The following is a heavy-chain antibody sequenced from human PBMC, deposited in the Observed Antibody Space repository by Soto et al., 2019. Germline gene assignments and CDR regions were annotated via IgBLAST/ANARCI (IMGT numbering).Heavy chain of an antibody. CDR1: GFTFSRFS. Sequence: QVQLVESGGGVVQPGRSLTLSCAASGFTFSRFSMHWVRQAPGKGLAWVAVISYDGSNTHYAESVKGRFNISRDDSKNTVFLQMDNLRGGDFAVYYCARVHGMFLSYYYYCMDVWGQGTTVSVSS. J-gene: IGHJ6*02. V-gene: IGHV3-30-3*01. CDR2: ISYDGSNT. CDR3: ARVHGMFLSYYYYCMDV. D-gene: IGHD3-10*02.